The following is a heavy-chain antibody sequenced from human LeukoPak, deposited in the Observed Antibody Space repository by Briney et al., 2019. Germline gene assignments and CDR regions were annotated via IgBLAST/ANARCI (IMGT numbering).Heavy chain of an antibody. CDR2: ISGNGGST. CDR1: GFTFSSYA. Sequence: GGSLRLSCAASGFTFSSYAMSWVRQAPGKGLEWVSAISGNGGSTYYADSVKGRFTISRDNSKNTLYLQMNSLRAEDTAVYYCAKVSQDFTYYDFWSGPQFVSLFDYWGQGTLVTVSS. J-gene: IGHJ4*02. V-gene: IGHV3-23*01. D-gene: IGHD3-3*01. CDR3: AKVSQDFTYYDFWSGPQFVSLFDY.